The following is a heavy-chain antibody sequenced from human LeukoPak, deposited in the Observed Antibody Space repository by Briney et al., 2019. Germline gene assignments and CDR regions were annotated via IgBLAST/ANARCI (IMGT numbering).Heavy chain of an antibody. CDR2: MYYSGST. CDR1: GGSIAGFY. D-gene: IGHD3-9*01. J-gene: IGHJ3*02. Sequence: SEALSLTCTVSGGSIAGFYWSWFRQSPGKGLEWIGYMYYSGSTYYNPSLKSRVSLSVDTSKNQFSLKLSSVTAADTAVYYCARAGYDILTGYCGAFDIWGQGTMVIVSS. V-gene: IGHV4-59*12. CDR3: ARAGYDILTGYCGAFDI.